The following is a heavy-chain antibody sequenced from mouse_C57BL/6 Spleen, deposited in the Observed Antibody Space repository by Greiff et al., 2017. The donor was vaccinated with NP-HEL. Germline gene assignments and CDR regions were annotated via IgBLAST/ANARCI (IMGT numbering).Heavy chain of an antibody. CDR2: IDPSDSYT. V-gene: IGHV1-59*01. CDR3: ATGYYYGSSGWYFDV. Sequence: VQLQQPGAELVRPGTSVKLSCKASGYTFTSYWMHWVKQRPGQGLEWIGVIDPSDSYTNYNQKFKGKATLTVDTSSSTAYMQLSSLTSEDSAVYYCATGYYYGSSGWYFDVWGTGTTVTVSS. D-gene: IGHD1-1*01. CDR1: GYTFTSYW. J-gene: IGHJ1*03.